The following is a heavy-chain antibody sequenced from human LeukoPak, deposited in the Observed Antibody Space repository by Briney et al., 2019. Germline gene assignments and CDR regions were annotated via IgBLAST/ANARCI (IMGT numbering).Heavy chain of an antibody. CDR2: IHYSGST. J-gene: IGHJ3*02. Sequence: SETLSLTCTVSGGPISRSTHYWGWIRQPPGKGLEWIGSIHYSGSTYYTPSLKSRVTISVDTSKNQFSLKLSSVTAADTAVYYCARHSRSGYSGYENAFDIWGQGTMVTVSS. CDR3: ARHSRSGYSGYENAFDI. CDR1: GGPISRSTHY. V-gene: IGHV4-39*01. D-gene: IGHD5-12*01.